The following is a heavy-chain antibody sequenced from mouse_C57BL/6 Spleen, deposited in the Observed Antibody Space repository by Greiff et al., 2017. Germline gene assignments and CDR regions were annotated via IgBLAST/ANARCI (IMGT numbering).Heavy chain of an antibody. CDR3: ARNYYGSKGFAY. V-gene: IGHV1-18*01. J-gene: IGHJ3*01. CDR2: INPNNGGT. CDR1: GYTFTDYN. D-gene: IGHD1-1*01. Sequence: EVHLVESGPELVKPGASVKIPCKASGYTFTDYNMDWVKQSHGKSLEWIGDINPNNGGTIYNQKFKGKATLTVDKSSSTAYMELRSLTSEDTAVYYCARNYYGSKGFAYWGQGTLVTVSA.